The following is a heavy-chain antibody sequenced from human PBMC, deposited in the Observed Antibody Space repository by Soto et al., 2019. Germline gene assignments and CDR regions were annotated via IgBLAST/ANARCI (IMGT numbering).Heavy chain of an antibody. CDR1: GFPFSSYG. Sequence: QVQVVESGGGVVQPGRSLRLSCAASGFPFSSYGMHWVRQAPGRGLEWVAVIWYDGSNKYYADSVKGRYTISRDNSKNTLYLQMKSLRVEDTAVYYCARERTGSDYYYGMDVWGQGTTVTVSS. D-gene: IGHD3-9*01. CDR2: IWYDGSNK. V-gene: IGHV3-33*01. J-gene: IGHJ6*02. CDR3: ARERTGSDYYYGMDV.